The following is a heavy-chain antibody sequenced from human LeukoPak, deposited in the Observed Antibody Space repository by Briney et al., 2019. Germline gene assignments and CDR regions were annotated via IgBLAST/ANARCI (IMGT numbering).Heavy chain of an antibody. J-gene: IGHJ4*02. CDR1: GGSISSFY. Sequence: SETLSLTCAVSGGSISSFYWSWIRQPPGKGLEWIGYIYYSGSTNYNPSLKSRVTISVDTSKNQFSLKLGSVTAADTAVYYCARRVTYYDILTGYSDRFDYWGQGTLVTVSS. V-gene: IGHV4-59*12. CDR2: IYYSGST. D-gene: IGHD3-9*01. CDR3: ARRVTYYDILTGYSDRFDY.